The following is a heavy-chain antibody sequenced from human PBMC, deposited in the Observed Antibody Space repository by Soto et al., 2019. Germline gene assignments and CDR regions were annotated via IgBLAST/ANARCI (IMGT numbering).Heavy chain of an antibody. V-gene: IGHV1-18*01. D-gene: IGHD1-7*01. CDR3: ARATGTIGSYYYYMDV. J-gene: IGHJ6*03. CDR1: GYTFTSYG. Sequence: GASVKVSCKASGYTFTSYGISWVRQAPGQGLEWMGWISAYNGNTNYAQKFQGRVTMTTDTSTSTAYMELRSLRSDDTAVYYCARATGTIGSYYYYMDVWGKGTTVTVSS. CDR2: ISAYNGNT.